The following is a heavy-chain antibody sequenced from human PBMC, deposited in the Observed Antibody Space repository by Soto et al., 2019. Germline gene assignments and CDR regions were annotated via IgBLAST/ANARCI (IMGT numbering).Heavy chain of an antibody. CDR1: GGSFSGYY. Sequence: SETLSLTCAVYGGSFSGYYWSWIRQPPGKGLEWIGEINHSGSTNYNPSLKSRVTISVDTSKNQFSLKLSSVTAADTAVYYCARVESLSMKAHTFDYWGQGTLVTVSS. V-gene: IGHV4-34*01. D-gene: IGHD3-3*01. J-gene: IGHJ4*02. CDR3: ARVESLSMKAHTFDY. CDR2: INHSGST.